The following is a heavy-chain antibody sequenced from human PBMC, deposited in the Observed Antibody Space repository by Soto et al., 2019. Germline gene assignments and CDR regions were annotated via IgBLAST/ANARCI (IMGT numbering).Heavy chain of an antibody. V-gene: IGHV4-39*01. CDR2: IYYSGST. CDR3: ARRRIAAAGDNDAFDI. J-gene: IGHJ3*02. CDR1: GGSISSSSYY. D-gene: IGHD6-13*01. Sequence: QLQLQESGPGLVKPSETLSLTCTVSGGSISSSSYYWGWIRQPPGKGLEWIGSIYYSGSTYYNPSLKRRVTISVDTSKTQFALKLSSVPAADTVVYYCARRRIAAAGDNDAFDIWGQGTMVTVSS.